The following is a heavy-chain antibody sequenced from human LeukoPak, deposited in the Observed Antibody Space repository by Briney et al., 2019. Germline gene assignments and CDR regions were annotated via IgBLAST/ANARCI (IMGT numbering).Heavy chain of an antibody. CDR1: GFTFSSYR. CDR2: ISSSSSYI. CDR3: VREGSGVADHFDY. V-gene: IGHV3-21*01. Sequence: GGSLRLSCAASGFTFSSYRMNWVRRAPGKGLEWVSSISSSSSYIYYADSVKGRFTISRDNAKNSLYLQMNSLRAEDTAVYYCVREGSGVADHFDYWGQGTLVTVSS. J-gene: IGHJ4*02. D-gene: IGHD3-3*01.